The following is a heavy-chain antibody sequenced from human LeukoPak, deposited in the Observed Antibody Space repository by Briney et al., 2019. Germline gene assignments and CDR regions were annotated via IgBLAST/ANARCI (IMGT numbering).Heavy chain of an antibody. J-gene: IGHJ3*01. V-gene: IGHV3-7*01. D-gene: IGHD1/OR15-1a*01. CDR2: INKDGSEE. CDR1: GFTLNSYL. Sequence: GGSLRLSCAASGFTLNSYLMSRVRQAPGRGLEWVANINKDGSEENYLDSVKGRFTVSRDNAKNSLYLQMNSLRGEDTAVYYCAKVNSNRNALDLWGQGTMVTISS. CDR3: AKVNSNRNALDL.